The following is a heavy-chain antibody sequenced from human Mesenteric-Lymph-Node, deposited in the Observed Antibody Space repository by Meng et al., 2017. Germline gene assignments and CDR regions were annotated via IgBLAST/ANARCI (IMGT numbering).Heavy chain of an antibody. Sequence: QVPLKSPGPVLVQPSETLSFTCTVSVSSISTYYLSWIRQPPGKGLELIGHIYYSGGTSYNPSLKSRVTISVDTSNNQFSLKLSSVTAADTAVYYCARVGWRQWSFDLWGRGTLVTVSS. CDR1: VSSISTYY. J-gene: IGHJ2*01. V-gene: IGHV4-59*08. CDR2: IYYSGGT. D-gene: IGHD5-18*01. CDR3: ARVGWRQWSFDL.